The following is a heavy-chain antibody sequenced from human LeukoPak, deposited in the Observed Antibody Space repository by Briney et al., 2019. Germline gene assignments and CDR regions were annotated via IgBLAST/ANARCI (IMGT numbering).Heavy chain of an antibody. CDR2: IYYSGST. CDR3: ARRLYCTSSSCHTGPDAFDI. CDR1: GGSISSSSYY. Sequence: SETLSLTCTVSGGSISSSSYYWGWIRQPPGKGLEWIGSIYYSGSTYYNPSLKSRVTISVDTSKNQFSLKLSSVTAEDTAVYYCARRLYCTSSSCHTGPDAFDIWGQGTMVTVSS. V-gene: IGHV4-39*07. D-gene: IGHD2-2*02. J-gene: IGHJ3*02.